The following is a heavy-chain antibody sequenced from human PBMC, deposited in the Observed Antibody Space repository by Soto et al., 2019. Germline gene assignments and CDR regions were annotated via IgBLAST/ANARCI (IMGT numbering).Heavy chain of an antibody. CDR2: ISGSGGST. CDR3: AKDPIAARPGHYYYYYGMDV. Sequence: GGSLRLSCAASGFTFSSYAMSWVHQAPGKGLEWVSAISGSGGSTYYADSVKGRFTISRDNSKNTLYLQMNSLRAEDTAVYYCAKDPIAARPGHYYYYYGMDVWGQGTTVTVSS. V-gene: IGHV3-23*01. J-gene: IGHJ6*02. CDR1: GFTFSSYA. D-gene: IGHD6-6*01.